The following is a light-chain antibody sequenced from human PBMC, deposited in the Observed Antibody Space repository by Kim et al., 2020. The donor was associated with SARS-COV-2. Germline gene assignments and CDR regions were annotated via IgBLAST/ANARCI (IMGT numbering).Light chain of an antibody. J-gene: IGLJ1*01. V-gene: IGLV2-14*03. CDR1: SSDVGAYTY. CDR3: SSYATTSSYV. CDR2: DVS. Sequence: GQSVTISCTGTSSDVGAYTYVSWYQHHPGKAPKLMIFDVSNRPSGLSNRFSGSKSGNTASLTISGLQAEDEADYYCSSYATTSSYVFGTGTKVTVL.